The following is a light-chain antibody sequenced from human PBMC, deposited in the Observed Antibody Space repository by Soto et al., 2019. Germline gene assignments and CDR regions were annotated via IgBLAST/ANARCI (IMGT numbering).Light chain of an antibody. CDR2: AVT. CDR3: CSYAGSYTHYV. Sequence: QSVLTQPRSVSGSPGQSVTISCTGTSSDVGGYNYVSWYQQYPGKAPKVMIYAVTKRPSGVPDRISGSKSGNMASLTISGLQAEDEADYYCCSYAGSYTHYVFGTGTKLTVL. J-gene: IGLJ1*01. CDR1: SSDVGGYNY. V-gene: IGLV2-11*01.